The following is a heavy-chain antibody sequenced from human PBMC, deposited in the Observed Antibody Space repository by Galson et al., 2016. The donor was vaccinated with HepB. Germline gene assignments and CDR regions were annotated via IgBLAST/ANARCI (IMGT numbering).Heavy chain of an antibody. V-gene: IGHV3-9*01. D-gene: IGHD6-13*01. CDR2: ISWNSVTV. CDR3: ARDPQPYSSSWSLMDV. Sequence: SLRLSCAVSGFTFDDYAMHWVRQAPGKGLEWVSGISWNSVTVGYTDSVKGRFTISRDNAKNSLFLQMSSLRVEDTAFYYCARDPQPYSSSWSLMDVWGQGTAVTVS. J-gene: IGHJ6*02. CDR1: GFTFDDYA.